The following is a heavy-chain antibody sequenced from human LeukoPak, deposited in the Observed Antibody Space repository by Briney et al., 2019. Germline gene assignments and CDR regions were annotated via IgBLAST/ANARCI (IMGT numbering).Heavy chain of an antibody. J-gene: IGHJ5*02. D-gene: IGHD3-3*01. CDR2: ISGSGGST. Sequence: GGSLRLSCAASGFTFSSYAMSWDRQAPGKGLEGVSAISGSGGSTYYADSVKGRFTISRDNSKDTLYLQMNSLRAEDTAVYYCAKDRAFYDFWSGYSNNWFDPWGQGTLVTVSS. CDR3: AKDRAFYDFWSGYSNNWFDP. V-gene: IGHV3-23*01. CDR1: GFTFSSYA.